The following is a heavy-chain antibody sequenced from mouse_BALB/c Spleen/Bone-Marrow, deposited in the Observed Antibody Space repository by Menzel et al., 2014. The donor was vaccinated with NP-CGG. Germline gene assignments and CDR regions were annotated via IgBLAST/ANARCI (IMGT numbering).Heavy chain of an antibody. Sequence: QVQLQQSGAELVRPGSSVKISCKASGYAFSRSWMNWVKQRPGQGLEWIGQIYPGDDDTNYSGKSKGRATLTADKSSGTAYMQLSSLTSKDSAVYFCAESTPLAYWGQGTLVTVSA. CDR1: GYAFSRSW. CDR3: AESTPLAY. J-gene: IGHJ3*01. V-gene: IGHV1-80*01. D-gene: IGHD1-1*01. CDR2: IYPGDDDT.